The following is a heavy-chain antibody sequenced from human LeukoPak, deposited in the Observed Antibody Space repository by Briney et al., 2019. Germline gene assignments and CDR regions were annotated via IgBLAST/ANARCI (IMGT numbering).Heavy chain of an antibody. CDR1: GFTFSTYA. CDR2: IVGNGGGI. V-gene: IGHV3-23*01. D-gene: IGHD2-2*02. CDR3: AKDRDPDSKYPICF. Sequence: GGSLRLSCEASGFTFSTYAMDWVRQAPGKGLEWVSVIVGNGGGIDYADSVKGRFTISRDNSRNTVYLQMNSLRVEDTAVYYCAKDRDPDSKYPICFRGQGTLVIVPS. J-gene: IGHJ4*02.